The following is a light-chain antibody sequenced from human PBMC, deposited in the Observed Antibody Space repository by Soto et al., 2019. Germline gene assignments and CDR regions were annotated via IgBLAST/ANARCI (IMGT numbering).Light chain of an antibody. CDR2: AAS. V-gene: IGKV3-20*01. Sequence: EIVLPPSPATLSLSRVVRAPLSFGASQSVGSRYLAWYQQKPGQAPRLLIYAASTRATGIPDRFSGSGSGTAFTLTITRLEPEDIAVYYCQYYGTSVFIFGGGTKVDIK. CDR3: QYYGTSVFI. J-gene: IGKJ4*01. CDR1: QSVGSRY.